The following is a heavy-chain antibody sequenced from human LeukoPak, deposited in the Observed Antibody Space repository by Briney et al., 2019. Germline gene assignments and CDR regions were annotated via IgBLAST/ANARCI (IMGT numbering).Heavy chain of an antibody. CDR3: AKDWLLWFGEVRPFDY. J-gene: IGHJ4*02. V-gene: IGHV3-30-3*01. CDR1: GFTFSTYA. Sequence: GGSLRLSCAASGFTFSTYAMHWVRQAPGKGLEWVASIPYDGSNEYYGESAKGRFTISRDNSKNTLFLQMNSLRAEDTAVYYCAKDWLLWFGEVRPFDYWGQGTLVTVSS. D-gene: IGHD3-10*01. CDR2: IPYDGSNE.